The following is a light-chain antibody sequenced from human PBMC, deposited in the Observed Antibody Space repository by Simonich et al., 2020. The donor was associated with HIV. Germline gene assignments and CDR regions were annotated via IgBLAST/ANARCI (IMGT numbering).Light chain of an antibody. J-gene: IGKJ3*01. CDR3: QQRSIWPLT. V-gene: IGKV3-11*01. CDR2: DAS. Sequence: EIVLTQSPATLSLSPGERATLSCRASQSVSSYLAWYQQKPGQAPRLLIYDASNRATGTPARFSGSGSGTDFTLPISSLEPEDFAVYYCQQRSIWPLTFGPGTKVDIK. CDR1: QSVSSY.